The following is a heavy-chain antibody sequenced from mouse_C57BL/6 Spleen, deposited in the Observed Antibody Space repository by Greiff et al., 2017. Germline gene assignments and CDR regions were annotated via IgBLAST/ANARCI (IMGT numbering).Heavy chain of an antibody. CDR3: ARFLGRGGFDY. J-gene: IGHJ2*01. V-gene: IGHV1-61*01. CDR2: IYPSDSET. CDR1: GYTFTSYW. D-gene: IGHD4-1*01. Sequence: VKLQQPGAELVRPGSSVKLSCKASGYTFTSYWMDWVKQRPGQGLEWIGNIYPSDSETHYNQKFKDKATLTVDKSSSTAYMQLSSLTSEDSAVYYCARFLGRGGFDYWGQGTTLTVSS.